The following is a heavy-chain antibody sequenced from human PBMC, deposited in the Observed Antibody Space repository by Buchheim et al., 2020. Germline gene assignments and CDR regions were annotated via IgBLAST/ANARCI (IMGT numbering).Heavy chain of an antibody. D-gene: IGHD3-22*01. Sequence: QVQLVESGGGVVQPGRSLRLSCAASGFTFSSYGMHWVRQAPGKGLEWVAVISYDGSNKYYADSVKGRFTISRDNSKNTLYLQMNGLRAEDTAVYYCAKDNGVVVHPPPDYWGQGTL. CDR3: AKDNGVVVHPPPDY. CDR1: GFTFSSYG. CDR2: ISYDGSNK. V-gene: IGHV3-30*18. J-gene: IGHJ4*02.